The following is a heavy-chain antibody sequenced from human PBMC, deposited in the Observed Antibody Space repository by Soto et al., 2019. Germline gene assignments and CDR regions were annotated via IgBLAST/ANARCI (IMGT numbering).Heavy chain of an antibody. D-gene: IGHD1-7*01. J-gene: IGHJ5*02. Sequence: QVQLRQSGPGLVKPSGTLSLSCAVSGGSISSTNWWSWVRQSPGKGLEWIGEMYHSGSPTYNPSRRGRVTMSVDKSNNPFSLQLRYVTAADPAVDYCSSLPPRMELAVVPIPPWGQGTLGTVSA. CDR2: MYHSGSP. CDR1: GGSISSTNW. V-gene: IGHV4-4*02. CDR3: SSLPPRMELAVVPIPP.